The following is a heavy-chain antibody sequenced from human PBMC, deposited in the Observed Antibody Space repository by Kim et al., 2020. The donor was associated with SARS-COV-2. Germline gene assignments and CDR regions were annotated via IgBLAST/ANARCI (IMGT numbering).Heavy chain of an antibody. D-gene: IGHD3-22*01. V-gene: IGHV3-11*05. J-gene: IGHJ4*02. CDR2: ISSSSSYT. CDR1: GFTFSDYY. Sequence: GGSLRLSCAASGFTFSDYYMSWIRQAPGKGLEWVSYISSSSSYTNYADSVKGRFTISRDNAKNSLYLQMNSLRAEDTAMYYCARDRRYYDSSGYYRDYWGQGTLVTVSS. CDR3: ARDRRYYDSSGYYRDY.